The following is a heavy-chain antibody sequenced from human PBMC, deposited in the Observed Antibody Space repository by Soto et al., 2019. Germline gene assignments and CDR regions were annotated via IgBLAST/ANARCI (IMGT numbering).Heavy chain of an antibody. CDR3: ASGIQLWLRRINNGYSG. CDR1: GGTFSTYA. Sequence: QVQLVQSGAEVKKPESSVKVSCKAPGGTFSTYAISWVRQAPGQGLEWMGGIIPMIGTANYAQRFQDRVKITADESTNTVYMELSSLSSEDTAVYFCASGIQLWLRRINNGYSGWGQGTLVTVSS. J-gene: IGHJ4*02. D-gene: IGHD5-18*01. V-gene: IGHV1-69*12. CDR2: IIPMIGTA.